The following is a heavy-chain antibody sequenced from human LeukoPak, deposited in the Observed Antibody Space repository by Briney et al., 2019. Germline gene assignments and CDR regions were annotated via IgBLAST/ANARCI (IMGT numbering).Heavy chain of an antibody. CDR3: ARVGQPSYYYDSSGSNWFDP. Sequence: ASVKVSCKASGYTLTSYYMHWVRQAPGQGLEWMGIINPSGGSTSYAQKFQGRVTMTRDMSTSTVYMELSSLRSEDTAVYYCARVGQPSYYYDSSGSNWFDPWGQGTLVTVSS. V-gene: IGHV1-46*01. CDR2: INPSGGST. D-gene: IGHD3-22*01. J-gene: IGHJ5*02. CDR1: GYTLTSYY.